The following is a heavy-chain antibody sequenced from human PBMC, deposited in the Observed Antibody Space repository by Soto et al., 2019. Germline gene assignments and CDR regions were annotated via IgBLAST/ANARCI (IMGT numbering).Heavy chain of an antibody. CDR3: TRDKPAKGSYFDY. V-gene: IGHV6-1*01. J-gene: IGHJ4*02. Sequence: TLSLTCAIPGDSVSSNSVAWNWIRQSPSRGLEWLGRTYYRSKWYIDYAVSVKSRIIITPDTSKNQFSLQLNSVTPEEPAMYFCTRDKPAKGSYFDYWGKGTLVTVSS. CDR1: GDSVSSNSVA. D-gene: IGHD1-26*01. CDR2: TYYRSKWYI.